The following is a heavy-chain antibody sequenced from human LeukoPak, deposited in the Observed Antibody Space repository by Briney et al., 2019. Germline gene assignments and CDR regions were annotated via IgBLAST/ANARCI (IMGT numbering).Heavy chain of an antibody. D-gene: IGHD4/OR15-4a*01. Sequence: GESLRLSCEASGFAFSNHAMTWVRQAPGEGLEWVSTISDTGKTTFYRDSVRGRFTISRDNSNNTLYLQMDRLRADDTAVYYCARGGAYDYGVLDAWGQGTLVTVSS. V-gene: IGHV3-23*01. CDR2: ISDTGKTT. CDR3: ARGGAYDYGVLDA. J-gene: IGHJ5*02. CDR1: GFAFSNHA.